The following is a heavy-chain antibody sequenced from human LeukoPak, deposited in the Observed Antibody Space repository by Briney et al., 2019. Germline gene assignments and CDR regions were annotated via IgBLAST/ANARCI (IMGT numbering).Heavy chain of an antibody. D-gene: IGHD3-10*01. V-gene: IGHV4-4*07. Sequence: PSETLSLTCAVYGGSFSGYYWSWIRQPAGKGLEWIGRIYTRGSTNYDPSLKGRVTMSVDTSKNQFSLKLSSVTAADTAVYYCATDGMVRGPDAWFDSWGQGTLVTVSS. CDR3: ATDGMVRGPDAWFDS. J-gene: IGHJ5*01. CDR2: IYTRGST. CDR1: GGSFSGYY.